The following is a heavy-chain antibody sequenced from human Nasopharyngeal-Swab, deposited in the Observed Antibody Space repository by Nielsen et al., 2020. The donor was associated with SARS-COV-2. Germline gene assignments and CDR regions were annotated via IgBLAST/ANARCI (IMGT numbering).Heavy chain of an antibody. Sequence: GESLKISCVASGYSFRTYGMNWVRQAPGKGLEWVAAIISSGDICGRGGSTYYADFVKGRFNISRDNSKNTLSLQMNGLGSEETAVYYCAKDLRGPYFFWGQGTLVTVSS. CDR1: GYSFRTYG. CDR2: IISSGDICGRGGST. CDR3: AKDLRGPYFF. D-gene: IGHD2/OR15-2a*01. V-gene: IGHV3-23*01. J-gene: IGHJ4*02.